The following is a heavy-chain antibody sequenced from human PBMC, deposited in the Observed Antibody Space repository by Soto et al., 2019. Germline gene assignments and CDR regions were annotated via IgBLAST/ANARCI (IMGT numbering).Heavy chain of an antibody. CDR3: ATGQYFDF. V-gene: IGHV3-15*01. CDR2: IKSIYNGGTI. Sequence: EVQLVESGGGLVQPGGSLRLSCAASGFTFSNAWMNWVRQAPGKGLEWVARIKSIYNGGTIEYAAPVKGRFIITRDDSRATVFLQMNSLKTEDTAMYYCATGQYFDFWGHGTQVSVSS. CDR1: GFTFSNAW. J-gene: IGHJ4*01.